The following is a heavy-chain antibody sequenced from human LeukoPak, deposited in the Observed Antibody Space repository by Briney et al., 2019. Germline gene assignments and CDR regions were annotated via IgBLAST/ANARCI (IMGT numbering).Heavy chain of an antibody. J-gene: IGHJ6*02. V-gene: IGHV1-2*02. CDR2: MNPNSGGT. CDR3: ARRDCRSTSCYNANSGLDV. D-gene: IGHD2-2*02. Sequence: ASVKVSCKASGYTFSDCSLHWVRQAPGQGLEWMGWMNPNSGGTNYAPKFQGRVTMTRDTSISTAYMELSRLRSDDTAVYYCARRDCRSTSCYNANSGLDVWGQGTTVTVSS. CDR1: GYTFSDCS.